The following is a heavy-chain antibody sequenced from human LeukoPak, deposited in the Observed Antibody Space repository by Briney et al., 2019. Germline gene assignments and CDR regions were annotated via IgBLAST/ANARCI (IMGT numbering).Heavy chain of an antibody. Sequence: SQTLSLTCTVSGGSISSGGYYWGWIRQHPGKGLEWIGYIYYSGSTYYNPSLKSRVTISVDTSKNQFSLKLSSVTAADTAVYYCARVPLYYYGSGSYSHFDYWGQGTLVTVSS. CDR1: GGSISSGGYY. CDR2: IYYSGST. V-gene: IGHV4-31*03. CDR3: ARVPLYYYGSGSYSHFDY. J-gene: IGHJ4*02. D-gene: IGHD3-10*01.